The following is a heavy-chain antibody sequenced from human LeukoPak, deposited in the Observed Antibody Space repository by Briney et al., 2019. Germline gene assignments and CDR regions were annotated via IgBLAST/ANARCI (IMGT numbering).Heavy chain of an antibody. Sequence: GGSLRLSCAASGLTFSTYGMHWVRQAPGKGLEWVALIWYDGSNKYYTDSVKGRFTISRDNSKNTLYLQMNSLKADDTAVYYCVRGPNQYTSAWYYFDYWGQGTLVSVSS. D-gene: IGHD6-19*01. J-gene: IGHJ4*02. CDR2: IWYDGSNK. CDR3: VRGPNQYTSAWYYFDY. CDR1: GLTFSTYG. V-gene: IGHV3-33*01.